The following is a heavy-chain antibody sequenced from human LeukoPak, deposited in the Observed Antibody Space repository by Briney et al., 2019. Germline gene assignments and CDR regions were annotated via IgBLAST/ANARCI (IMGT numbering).Heavy chain of an antibody. J-gene: IGHJ4*02. CDR2: IKQDASEK. V-gene: IGHV3-7*01. Sequence: GGSLRLSCAASGFTFISYWMSWVRQAPGKGLEWVANIKQDASEKYYVDSVKGRFTISRDNAKNPLYLQMNSLRAEDTAVYYCAREGYDSSGYSTYYFDYWGQGTLVTVSS. CDR3: AREGYDSSGYSTYYFDY. CDR1: GFTFISYW. D-gene: IGHD3-22*01.